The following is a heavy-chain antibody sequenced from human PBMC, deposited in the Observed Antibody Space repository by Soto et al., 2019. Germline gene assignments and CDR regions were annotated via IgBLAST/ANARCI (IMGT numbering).Heavy chain of an antibody. V-gene: IGHV1-18*01. D-gene: IGHD2-15*01. CDR3: ARDTSLYCSGGSCYLYNDAFDI. CDR1: GYTFTSYG. Sequence: ASVKVSCKASGYTFTSYGISWVRQAPGQGLEWMGWISAYNGNTNYAQKLQGRATMTTDTSTSTAYMELRSLRSDDTAVYYCARDTSLYCSGGSCYLYNDAFDIWGQGTMVTVSS. J-gene: IGHJ3*02. CDR2: ISAYNGNT.